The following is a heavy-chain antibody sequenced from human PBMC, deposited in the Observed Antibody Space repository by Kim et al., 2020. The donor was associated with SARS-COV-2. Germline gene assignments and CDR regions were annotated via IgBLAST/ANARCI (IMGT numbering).Heavy chain of an antibody. V-gene: IGHV3-74*01. CDR2: IYRSDRNT. CDR3: GRTSDKTGTIDL. Sequence: GGSLRLSCAASGFPFSDHWMHWVRQAPGKGLLWVSRIYRSDRNTDYADSVRGRFTISRDNAKNTVYLQMNSLRAEDTAVYYCGRTSDKTGTIDLWGRGTLVTVSS. CDR1: GFPFSDHW. J-gene: IGHJ5*02. D-gene: IGHD3-9*01.